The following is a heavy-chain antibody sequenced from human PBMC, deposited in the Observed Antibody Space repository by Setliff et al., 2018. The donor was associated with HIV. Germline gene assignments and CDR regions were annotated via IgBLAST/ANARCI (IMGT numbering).Heavy chain of an antibody. D-gene: IGHD6-19*01. CDR3: AKTPSSGWYSLYLDY. CDR2: FRGDDRTT. V-gene: IGHV3-74*01. CDR1: GFTLTSSW. Sequence: PGGSLRLSCAVSGFTLTSSWIHWVRQAPGKGLVWVSRFRGDDRTTNYADSVKGRFTFSSDNAKNTVYLQMNSLRAEDTAAYYCAKTPSSGWYSLYLDYWGQRTLVTVSS. J-gene: IGHJ4*02.